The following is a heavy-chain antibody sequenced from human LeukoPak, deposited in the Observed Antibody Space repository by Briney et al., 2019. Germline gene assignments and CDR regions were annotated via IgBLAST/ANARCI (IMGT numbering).Heavy chain of an antibody. CDR3: ARGRYSNGNWFDP. J-gene: IGHJ5*02. CDR1: GGSISSGSFY. D-gene: IGHD6-19*01. V-gene: IGHV4-61*02. Sequence: PSETLSLTCTVSGGSISSGSFYWSWIRQLAGKGLEWIGRIYTSGSTNYNPSLKSRVTISVDTSKNQFSLKLSSVTAADTAVYYCARGRYSNGNWFDPWGQGTLVTVSS. CDR2: IYTSGST.